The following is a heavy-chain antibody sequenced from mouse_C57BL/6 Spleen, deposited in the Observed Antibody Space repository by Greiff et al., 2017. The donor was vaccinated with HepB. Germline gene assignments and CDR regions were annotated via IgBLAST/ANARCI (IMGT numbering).Heavy chain of an antibody. CDR1: GYSITSGYY. Sequence: EVKLQESGPGLVKPSQSLSLTCSVTGYSITSGYYWNWIRQFPGNKLEWMGYISYDGSNNYNPSLKNRISITRDTSKNQFFLKLNSVTTEDTATYYCARDGLLPYYFDYWGQGTTLTVSS. CDR3: ARDGLLPYYFDY. D-gene: IGHD5-5*01. V-gene: IGHV3-6*01. J-gene: IGHJ2*01. CDR2: ISYDGSN.